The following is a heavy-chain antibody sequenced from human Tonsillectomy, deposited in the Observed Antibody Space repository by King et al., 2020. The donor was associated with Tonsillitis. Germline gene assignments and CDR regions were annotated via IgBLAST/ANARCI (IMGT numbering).Heavy chain of an antibody. D-gene: IGHD3-10*01. CDR3: ARGPGSPYYYGMDV. V-gene: IGHV3-66*01. CDR2: IYSGGST. J-gene: IGHJ6*02. CDR1: GFTVSSNY. Sequence: VQLVESGGGLVQPGGSLRLSCAASGFTVSSNYMNWVRQAPGKGLEWVSVIYSGGSTYYADSVKGRFTISRDNSNNTVYLQMNSLRAEDTAAYYCARGPGSPYYYGMDVWGQGTTVTVSS.